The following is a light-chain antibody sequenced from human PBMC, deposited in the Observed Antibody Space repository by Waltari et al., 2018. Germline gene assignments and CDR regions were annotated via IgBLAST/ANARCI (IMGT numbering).Light chain of an antibody. J-gene: IGKJ1*01. CDR3: QHYNDWPRT. CDR1: QSLDNN. V-gene: IGKV3-15*01. Sequence: EIVMTQSPATLSVSPGERATLSCRASQSLDNNLAWYQKKPGQAPRLLIYGASARATGIPARFSGSGSGTDFTLTISSLQSEDFAVYYCQHYNDWPRTSGQGTKVEIK. CDR2: GAS.